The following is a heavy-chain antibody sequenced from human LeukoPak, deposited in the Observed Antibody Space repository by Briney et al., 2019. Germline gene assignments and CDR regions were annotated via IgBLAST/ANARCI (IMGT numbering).Heavy chain of an antibody. V-gene: IGHV4-34*01. D-gene: IGHD2-2*01. CDR3: ARTTKYQFKWAGFDP. CDR1: GGSFSGYY. CDR2: INHSGST. Sequence: SETLSLTCAVYGGSFSGYYWSWIRQPPGKGLEWIGEINHSGSTNYNPSLKSRVTISVDTSKNPFSLKLSPVTAADTAVYYCARTTKYQFKWAGFDPWGQGTLVTVSS. J-gene: IGHJ5*02.